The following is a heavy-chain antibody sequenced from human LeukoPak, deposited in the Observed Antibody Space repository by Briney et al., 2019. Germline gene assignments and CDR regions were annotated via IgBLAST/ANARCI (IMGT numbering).Heavy chain of an antibody. D-gene: IGHD5-12*01. V-gene: IGHV3-21*01. CDR2: ISSSSGYI. CDR3: AREIVTSTSIDS. CDR1: GFTFSSYS. J-gene: IGHJ4*02. Sequence: PGGSLRLSCAASGFTFSSYSMNWVRQAPGKGLEWVSSISSSSGYIYYADSVKGRFTISRDNAKKSLYLQMNSLRAEDTAVYYCAREIVTSTSIDSWGQGTLVTVSS.